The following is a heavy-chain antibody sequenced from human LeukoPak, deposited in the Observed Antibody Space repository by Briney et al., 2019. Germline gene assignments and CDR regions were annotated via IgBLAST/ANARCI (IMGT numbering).Heavy chain of an antibody. J-gene: IGHJ4*02. CDR1: GFTFSNYY. CDR3: GTRGHYIISDY. D-gene: IGHD1-26*01. Sequence: GGSLRLSCAASGFTFSNYYMSWVRQAPGKGLEWVANIKGDGSEIYYADSVKGRFTISRDNGQDSLYLHMNSLRGEDTAVYYCGTRGHYIISDYWGQGILVTVSS. V-gene: IGHV3-7*01. CDR2: IKGDGSEI.